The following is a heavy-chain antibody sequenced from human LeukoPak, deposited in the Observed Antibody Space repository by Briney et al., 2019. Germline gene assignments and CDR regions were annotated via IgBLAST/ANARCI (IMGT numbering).Heavy chain of an antibody. J-gene: IGHJ5*02. D-gene: IGHD2-2*01. Sequence: SQTLSLTCAISGDSVSSNSVTWNWIRQSPSRGLEWLGRTYYRSTWYNDYAVSVRGRITVNPETSKNQFSLHLNSLTPEDTAVYYCARRLTQYDCFDPWGQGILVTVSS. CDR3: ARRLTQYDCFDP. CDR1: GDSVSSNSVT. V-gene: IGHV6-1*01. CDR2: TYYRSTWYN.